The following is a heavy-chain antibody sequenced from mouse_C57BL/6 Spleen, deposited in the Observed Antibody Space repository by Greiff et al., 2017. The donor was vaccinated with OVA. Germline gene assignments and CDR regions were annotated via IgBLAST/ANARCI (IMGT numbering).Heavy chain of an antibody. J-gene: IGHJ2*01. CDR2: IDPETGGT. Sequence: VQGVESGAELVRPGASVTLSCKASGYTFTDYEMHWVKQTPVHGLEWIGAIDPETGGTAYNQKFKGKAILTADKSSSTAYMELRSLTSEDSAVYYCTRSERENFDYWGQGTTLTVSS. CDR3: TRSERENFDY. CDR1: GYTFTDYE. V-gene: IGHV1-15*01.